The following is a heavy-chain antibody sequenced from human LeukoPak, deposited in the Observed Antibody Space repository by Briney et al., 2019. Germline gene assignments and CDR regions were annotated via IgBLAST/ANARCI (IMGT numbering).Heavy chain of an antibody. CDR2: INPSGGST. CDR1: GYTFINYY. V-gene: IGHV1-46*01. J-gene: IGHJ5*02. D-gene: IGHD3-10*02. CDR3: ARGPHRRTYDRDNWFDP. Sequence: ASVKVSCKASGYTFINYYMHWVRQAPGQGLEWMGIINPSGGSTSCGQKFQGRVTMTRDMSTSTFYMELSGLRFEDTAVYYCARGPHRRTYDRDNWFDPWGQGTLVTVSS.